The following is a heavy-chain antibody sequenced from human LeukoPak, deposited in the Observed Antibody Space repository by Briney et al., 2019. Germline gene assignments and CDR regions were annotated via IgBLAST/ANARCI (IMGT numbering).Heavy chain of an antibody. V-gene: IGHV3-30-3*01. D-gene: IGHD3-22*01. CDR3: ARDGGEYYYDSSGYYPRAYFDY. CDR1: GFTFSSYA. J-gene: IGHJ4*02. Sequence: GGSLRLSCAASGFTFSSYAMHWVRQAPGKGLEWVAVISYDGSNKYYADSVKGRFTISRDNSKNTLYLQMNSLRAEDTAVYYCARDGGEYYYDSSGYYPRAYFDYWGQGTLVTVSS. CDR2: ISYDGSNK.